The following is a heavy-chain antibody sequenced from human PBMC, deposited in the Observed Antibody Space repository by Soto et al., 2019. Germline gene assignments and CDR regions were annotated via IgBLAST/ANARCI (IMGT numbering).Heavy chain of an antibody. Sequence: QVQMVQSGAEVKKPGSSARVSCKVSGGTFSRHSISWVRKAPGQGLEWMGGIIPIFDATQYAQKFQGRLTITADESTTTFHMDLSGRRPEYTAIYYCGRDLTSVRASGGECTLVTVSS. D-gene: IGHD6-6*01. CDR3: GRDLTSVRAS. J-gene: IGHJ1*01. V-gene: IGHV1-69*01. CDR2: IIPIFDAT. CDR1: GGTFSRHS.